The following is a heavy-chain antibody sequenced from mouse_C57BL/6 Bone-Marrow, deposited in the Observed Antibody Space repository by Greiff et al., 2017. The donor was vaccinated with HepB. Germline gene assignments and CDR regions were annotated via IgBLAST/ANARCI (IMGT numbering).Heavy chain of an antibody. V-gene: IGHV7-1*01. J-gene: IGHJ2*01. CDR3: ARYGYEE. D-gene: IGHD2-12*01. Sequence: EVKLVESGGGLVQSGRSLRLSCATSGFTFSDFYMEWVRQAPGKGLEWIAASRNKANDYTTEYSASVKGRFIVSRDTSQSILYLQMNALRAEDTAIYYCARYGYEEWGQGTTLTVSS. CDR2: SRNKANDYTT. CDR1: GFTFSDFY.